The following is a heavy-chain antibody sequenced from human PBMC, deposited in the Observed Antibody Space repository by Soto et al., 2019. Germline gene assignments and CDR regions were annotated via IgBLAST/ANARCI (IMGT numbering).Heavy chain of an antibody. CDR1: GGSISSYY. Sequence: SETLSLTCTVSGGSISSYYWSWIRQPPGKGLEWIGYIYYSGSTNYNPSLKSRVTISVDTSKNQFSLKLSSVTAADTAVYYFGLTTALLDAFDIGGKGTRVTVSS. CDR3: GLTTALLDAFDI. J-gene: IGHJ3*02. CDR2: IYYSGST. V-gene: IGHV4-59*08. D-gene: IGHD4-17*01.